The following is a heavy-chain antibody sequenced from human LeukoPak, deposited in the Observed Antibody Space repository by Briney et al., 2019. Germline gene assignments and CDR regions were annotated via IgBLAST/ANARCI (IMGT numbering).Heavy chain of an antibody. V-gene: IGHV4-59*12. Sequence: SETLSLTCTVSGGSISSYYWSWIRQPPGKGLEYIGYMYYSGSSNYNPSLKSRVTILVDTSKNQFSLKLSSVIAADTAVYYCARGRASDYYYYYMDVWGKGTTVTVSS. CDR1: GGSISSYY. CDR3: ARGRASDYYYYYMDV. J-gene: IGHJ6*03. CDR2: MYYSGSS.